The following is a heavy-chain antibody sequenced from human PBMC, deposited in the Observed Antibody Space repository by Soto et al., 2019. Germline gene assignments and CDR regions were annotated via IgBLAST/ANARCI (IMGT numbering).Heavy chain of an antibody. CDR1: GFTFSNYW. J-gene: IGHJ4*02. CDR2: IDSDGSRI. V-gene: IGHV3-74*01. D-gene: IGHD2-15*01. CDR3: VRTSLVVAVATREDF. Sequence: VQLVASGGGLVQPGESLRLSCAASGFTFSNYWMHWVRQAPGKGLVWVSRIDSDGSRITYADFVKGRFTISRDNAKNTVYLHMNSLTAEDTAVYYCVRTSLVVAVATREDFWGQGTLVTVSS.